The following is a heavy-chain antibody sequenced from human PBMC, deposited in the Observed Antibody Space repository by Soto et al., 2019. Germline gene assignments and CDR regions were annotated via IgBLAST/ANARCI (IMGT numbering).Heavy chain of an antibody. CDR2: ISAYNGNT. J-gene: IGHJ6*02. CDR3: ARVSLKQQPYYYYGMDV. CDR1: GYTFTSYG. D-gene: IGHD6-13*01. Sequence: QVQLVQSGAEVKKPGASVKVSCKASGYTFTSYGISWVRQAPGQGLEWMGWISAYNGNTNYAQKLQGRVTMTTDTSTSTAYMELRSLRSDDTAVYYCARVSLKQQPYYYYGMDVWGQGTTVTVSS. V-gene: IGHV1-18*01.